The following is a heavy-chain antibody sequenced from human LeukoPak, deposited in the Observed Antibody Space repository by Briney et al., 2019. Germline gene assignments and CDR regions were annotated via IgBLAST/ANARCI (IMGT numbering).Heavy chain of an antibody. CDR1: GYTFTSYD. Sequence: ASVTVSCKASGYTFTSYDINWVRQATGQGLEWMGWMNPNSGNTGYAQKFQGRVTITRNTSISTAYMELSSLRSEDTAVYYCARGRLFQRYYYYYMDVWGKGTTVTVSS. CDR3: ARGRLFQRYYYYYMDV. V-gene: IGHV1-8*03. J-gene: IGHJ6*03. D-gene: IGHD2/OR15-2a*01. CDR2: MNPNSGNT.